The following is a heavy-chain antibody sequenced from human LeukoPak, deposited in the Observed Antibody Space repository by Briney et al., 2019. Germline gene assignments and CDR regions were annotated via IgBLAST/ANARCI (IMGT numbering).Heavy chain of an antibody. J-gene: IGHJ5*02. Sequence: GGSLRLSCAASGFTFSSYAMSWVRQAPGKGLEWVSAISGSGGSSYYADSVKGRFTISRDNSKNSLYLQMNSLRAEDTAVYYCARVPKRGNFDPWGQGTLVTVSS. D-gene: IGHD3-10*01. CDR3: ARVPKRGNFDP. CDR1: GFTFSSYA. V-gene: IGHV3-23*01. CDR2: ISGSGGSS.